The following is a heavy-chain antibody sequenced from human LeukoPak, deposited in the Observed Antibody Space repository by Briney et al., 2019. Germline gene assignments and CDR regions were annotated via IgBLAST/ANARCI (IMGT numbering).Heavy chain of an antibody. V-gene: IGHV1-2*02. J-gene: IGHJ4*02. CDR2: INPNSGGT. Sequence: ASVKVSCKASGYTFTGYYMHWVRQAPGQGLEWMGWINPNSGGTNYAQKFQGRVTMTRDTSISTAYMELSRLRSDDTAVYYCARDFRRRWLQINPYYFDYWGQGTLVTVSS. CDR3: ARDFRRRWLQINPYYFDY. CDR1: GYTFTGYY. D-gene: IGHD5-12*01.